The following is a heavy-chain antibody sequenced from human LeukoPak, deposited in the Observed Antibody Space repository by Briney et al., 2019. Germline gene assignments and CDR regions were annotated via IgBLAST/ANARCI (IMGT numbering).Heavy chain of an antibody. D-gene: IGHD3-22*01. Sequence: PGGSLRLSCAASGFTFSSYAMSWVRQAPGQGLEWVSAISGSGGSTYYADSVKGRFTISRDNSKNTLYLQMNSLRAEDTAVYYCAKLSTRGYYDSSGLQHWGQGTLVTVSS. V-gene: IGHV3-23*01. CDR2: ISGSGGST. J-gene: IGHJ1*01. CDR1: GFTFSSYA. CDR3: AKLSTRGYYDSSGLQH.